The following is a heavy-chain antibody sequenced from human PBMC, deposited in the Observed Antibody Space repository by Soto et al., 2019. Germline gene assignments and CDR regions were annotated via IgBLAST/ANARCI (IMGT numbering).Heavy chain of an antibody. D-gene: IGHD6-13*01. V-gene: IGHV3-33*07. J-gene: IGHJ5*02. CDR2: IWYDGSNK. CDR3: ARDRLAAAGTPEFDT. Sequence: YRVLPGSSKGLEWVAVIWYDGSNKYYADSVKGRFTISRDNSKNTLYLQMNSLRAEDTAVYYCARDRLAAAGTPEFDTSGQDTLVTVSA.